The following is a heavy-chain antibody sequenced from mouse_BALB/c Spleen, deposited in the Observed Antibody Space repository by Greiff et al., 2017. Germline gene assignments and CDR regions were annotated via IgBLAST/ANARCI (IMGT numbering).Heavy chain of an antibody. D-gene: IGHD2-4*01. Sequence: VKLMESGPGLVQPSQSLSITCTVSGFSLTSYGVHWVRQSPGKGLEWLGVIWSGGSTDYNAAVISRLSISKDNSKSQVFFKMNSLQANDTAIYYCARNPRLRRGAMDYWGQGTSVTVSS. CDR1: GFSLTSYG. J-gene: IGHJ4*01. CDR2: IWSGGST. CDR3: ARNPRLRRGAMDY. V-gene: IGHV2-2*02.